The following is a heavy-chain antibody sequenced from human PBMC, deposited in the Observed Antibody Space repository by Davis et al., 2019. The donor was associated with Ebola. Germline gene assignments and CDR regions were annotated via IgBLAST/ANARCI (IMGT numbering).Heavy chain of an antibody. CDR2: ISAYNGNT. V-gene: IGHV1-18*01. CDR1: GYSFTSYG. D-gene: IGHD6-13*01. Sequence: ASVTVSCKASGYSFTSYGISWVRQAPGQGLEWMGWISAYNGNTNYAQKLQGRVTMTTDTSTSTAYMELRSLRSDDTAVYYCARDLEVIAAAGLVGYYYYGMDVWGQGTTVTVSS. CDR3: ARDLEVIAAAGLVGYYYYGMDV. J-gene: IGHJ6*02.